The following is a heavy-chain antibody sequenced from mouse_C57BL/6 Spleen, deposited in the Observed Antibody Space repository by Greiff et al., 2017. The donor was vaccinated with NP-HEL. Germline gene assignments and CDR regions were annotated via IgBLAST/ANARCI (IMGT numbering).Heavy chain of an antibody. CDR1: GFNFKDDY. V-gene: IGHV14-4*01. Sequence: EVKLVESGAELVRPGASVKLSCTASGFNFKDDYMHWVKQRPEQGLEWIGWIDPENGDTEYASKFQGKATITADTSSNTAYLQLSSLTSEDAAVYYCTTGSYRFAWFAYWGQGTLVTVSA. J-gene: IGHJ3*01. CDR2: IDPENGDT. CDR3: TTGSYRFAWFAY. D-gene: IGHD1-1*01.